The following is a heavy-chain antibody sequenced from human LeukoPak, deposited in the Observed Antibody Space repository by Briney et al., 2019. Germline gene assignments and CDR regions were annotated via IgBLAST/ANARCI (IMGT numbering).Heavy chain of an antibody. CDR1: GGSFSGYY. Sequence: SETLSLTCADYGGSFSGYYWSWIRQPPGKGLEWIGEINHSGSTNYNPSLKSRVTISVDTSKNQFSLKLSSVTAADTAVYYCARGWGGFDYWGQGTLVTVSS. V-gene: IGHV4-34*01. CDR3: ARGWGGFDY. J-gene: IGHJ4*02. D-gene: IGHD3-16*01. CDR2: INHSGST.